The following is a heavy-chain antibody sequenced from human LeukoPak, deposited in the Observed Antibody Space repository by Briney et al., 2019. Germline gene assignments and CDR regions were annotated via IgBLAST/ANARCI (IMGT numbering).Heavy chain of an antibody. Sequence: GGSLRLSCAASGFSFSTYGMHWVRQAPGKGLEWVAFMSYEGSNKYYADSVKDRFTISRDNSKNTLYLQMNSLRAEDMAVYYCARDGPTSPAYYADYWGQGTLVTVSS. CDR1: GFSFSTYG. CDR2: MSYEGSNK. CDR3: ARDGPTSPAYYADY. J-gene: IGHJ4*02. D-gene: IGHD1-14*01. V-gene: IGHV3-30*03.